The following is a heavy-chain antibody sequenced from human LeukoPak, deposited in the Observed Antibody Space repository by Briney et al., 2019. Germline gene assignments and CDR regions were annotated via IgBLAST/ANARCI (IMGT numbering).Heavy chain of an antibody. Sequence: SGGSLRLSCRGSGFTFGDYAMSWFRQAPGKGLEWVGFITSKAYGGTTEYAASVKGRFTISRDDSKSIAYLQMNSLKTEDTAVYYCSRGIVGAVNWFDPWGQGTLVTVSS. J-gene: IGHJ5*02. D-gene: IGHD1-26*01. CDR3: SRGIVGAVNWFDP. V-gene: IGHV3-49*03. CDR2: ITSKAYGGTT. CDR1: GFTFGDYA.